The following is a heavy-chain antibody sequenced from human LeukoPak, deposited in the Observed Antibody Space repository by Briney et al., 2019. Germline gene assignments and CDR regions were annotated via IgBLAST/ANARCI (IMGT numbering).Heavy chain of an antibody. CDR2: ISSSGGST. D-gene: IGHD3-22*01. CDR3: AKHFFYDSSGYCHY. CDR1: GFTFNSYA. J-gene: IGHJ4*02. Sequence: GGSLRLSCAASGFTFNSYAMSWVRQAPGKGLGWVSTISSSGGSTYYADSVRGRFTISRDISKNTLYLQMNSLRAEDTAVYYCAKHFFYDSSGYCHYWGQGTLVTVSS. V-gene: IGHV3-23*01.